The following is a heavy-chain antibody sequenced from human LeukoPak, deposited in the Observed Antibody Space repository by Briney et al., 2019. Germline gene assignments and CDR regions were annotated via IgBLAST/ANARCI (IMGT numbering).Heavy chain of an antibody. CDR3: ARDRWGYSYGGD. J-gene: IGHJ4*02. CDR2: IKQDGSEK. D-gene: IGHD5-18*01. V-gene: IGHV3-7*01. CDR1: GFTFNNYW. Sequence: GGSLRLSCAASGFTFNNYWMSWVRQAPGKGLEWVANIKQDGSEKYYVDSVKGRFTISRDNAKNSLYLQMNSLRAEGTAVYYCARDRWGYSYGGDWGQGTLVTVSS.